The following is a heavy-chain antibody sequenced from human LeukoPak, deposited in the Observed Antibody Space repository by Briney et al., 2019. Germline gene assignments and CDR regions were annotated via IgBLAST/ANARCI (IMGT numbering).Heavy chain of an antibody. CDR1: GFTFSNYW. V-gene: IGHV3-74*01. D-gene: IGHD1-26*01. J-gene: IGHJ4*02. CDR2: IYIDGSST. Sequence: GGSLRLSCAASGFTFSNYWMHWVRQGPGKGLVRVSRIYIDGSSTDYADSVKGRFTISRDNAKNTLYLQMTGLRADDTALYYCTRGTGSSSDYWGQGALVTVSS. CDR3: TRGTGSSSDY.